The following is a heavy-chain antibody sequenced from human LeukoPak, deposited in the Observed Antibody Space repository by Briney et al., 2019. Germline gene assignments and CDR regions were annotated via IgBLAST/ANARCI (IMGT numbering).Heavy chain of an antibody. V-gene: IGHV4-39*01. J-gene: IGHJ6*02. CDR1: GGSISSGTYY. Sequence: SETLSLTCTVSGGSISSGTYYWGWIRQPPGKGLEWIGSLYYSGSTYYSPSLKSRVTMSVDTSKNQFSLKLTSVTAADTAVYYCARDMTYHFFGMDVWGQGTTVTVSS. CDR3: ARDMTYHFFGMDV. CDR2: LYYSGST.